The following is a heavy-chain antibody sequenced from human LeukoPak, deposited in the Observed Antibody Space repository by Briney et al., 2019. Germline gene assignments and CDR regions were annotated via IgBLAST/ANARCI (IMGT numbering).Heavy chain of an antibody. CDR3: AREAAMAPPFDY. Sequence: GGSLRLSCAASGFTFDDYGMSWVRQAPGKGLEWVSYMSGSGTTIYYADSVKGRFTISRDNAKNSLYLQMNSLRAEDTAVYYCAREAAMAPPFDYWGQGTLVTVSS. CDR2: MSGSGTTI. D-gene: IGHD5-18*01. CDR1: GFTFDDYG. J-gene: IGHJ4*02. V-gene: IGHV3-48*03.